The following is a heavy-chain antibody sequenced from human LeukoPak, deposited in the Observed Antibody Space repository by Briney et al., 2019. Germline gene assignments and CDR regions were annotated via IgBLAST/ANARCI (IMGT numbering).Heavy chain of an antibody. CDR3: ARGKFRPSDDYRGNPMDS. CDR2: FSGSGQIT. CDR1: GFPFSVYG. Sequence: GGSLRLSCAASGFPFSVYGMNWVRQAPGKGLEWVSSFSGSGQITVYADSVRGRFTISRDNSKNTLYLQMNSLRVEDTAVYYCARGKFRPSDDYRGNPMDSWGQGTLVTVSS. D-gene: IGHD4-23*01. J-gene: IGHJ4*02. V-gene: IGHV3-23*01.